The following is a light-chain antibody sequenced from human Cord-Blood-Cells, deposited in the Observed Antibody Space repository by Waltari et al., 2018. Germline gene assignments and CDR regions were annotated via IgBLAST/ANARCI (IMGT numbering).Light chain of an antibody. V-gene: IGLV2-11*01. CDR2: KVR. CDR3: CSYAGSYTYV. Sequence: QSALSMPRAVSGAPGQSVTISCTGTSSAVGGYNNASGYQQHPGTAPNLMIYKVRKRPAGVPDRFSGSKSGNTASLTISGLQAEDEADYYCCSYAGSYTYVFGTGTKVTVL. CDR1: SSAVGGYNN. J-gene: IGLJ1*01.